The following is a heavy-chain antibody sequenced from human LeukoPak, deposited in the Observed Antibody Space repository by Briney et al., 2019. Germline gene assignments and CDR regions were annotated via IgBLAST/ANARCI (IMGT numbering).Heavy chain of an antibody. CDR3: ARYNWNDVVSALDY. V-gene: IGHV1-2*02. J-gene: IGHJ4*02. CDR1: GYTFSGYY. Sequence: ASVNVSCKASGYTFSGYYIHWVRQVPGQGLEWMGWINPNNGATSYAQKFQGGVTLTRDTSITTFYMEVSRLRSDDTAVYFCARYNWNDVVSALDYWGQGTLVTVSS. CDR2: INPNNGAT. D-gene: IGHD1-1*01.